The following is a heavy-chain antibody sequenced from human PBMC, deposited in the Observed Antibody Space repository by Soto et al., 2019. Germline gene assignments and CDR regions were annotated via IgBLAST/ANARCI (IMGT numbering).Heavy chain of an antibody. CDR3: AANWNFGLNF. CDR1: GFDFSDFH. CDR2: ISSSLGHT. V-gene: IGHV3-11*03. J-gene: IGHJ4*02. Sequence: GGSLRLSCVASGFDFSDFHISWVRQAPGKGLEWISYISSSLGHTDYAESVKGRFTISRDNAKSSVFLEMSDLRSDDTAVYYCAANWNFGLNFWGQGTLVTVSS. D-gene: IGHD1-1*01.